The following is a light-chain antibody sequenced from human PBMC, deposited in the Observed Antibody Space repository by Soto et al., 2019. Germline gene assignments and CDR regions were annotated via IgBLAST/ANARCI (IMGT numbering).Light chain of an antibody. Sequence: QAVVTQPPSVSAAPGQRVTIFCSGSSSTIGNNYVSWYQQLPGTAPILLIYDNYYRPSGIPDRFSGSKSGTSATPVITGVQTGDEADYYCGTWDSNLDNGVVFGGGTKLTVL. V-gene: IGLV1-51*01. CDR2: DNY. J-gene: IGLJ2*01. CDR1: SSTIGNNY. CDR3: GTWDSNLDNGVV.